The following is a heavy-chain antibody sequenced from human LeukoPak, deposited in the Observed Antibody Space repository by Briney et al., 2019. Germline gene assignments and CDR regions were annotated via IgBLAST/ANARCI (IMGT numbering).Heavy chain of an antibody. CDR3: ARGTDYGVNSYFDS. V-gene: IGHV4-59*01. CDR2: IYYPGTT. D-gene: IGHD4-23*01. Sequence: PSETLSLTCTVSGGSISRYSWSWVRQPPGKGLEWLVYIYYPGTTSYNPSLRSRVTLSLDSSKSHFSLRLSSVTAADTAVYYCARGTDYGVNSYFDSWGQGTLVTVSS. CDR1: GGSISRYS. J-gene: IGHJ4*02.